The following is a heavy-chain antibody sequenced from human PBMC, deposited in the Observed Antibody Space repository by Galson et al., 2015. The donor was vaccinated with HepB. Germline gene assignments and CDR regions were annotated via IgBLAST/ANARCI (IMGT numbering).Heavy chain of an antibody. J-gene: IGHJ4*02. CDR1: GFTFSDYW. V-gene: IGHV3-74*01. CDR2: IDADGTST. CDR3: VRDPPHLRELFDY. Sequence: LRLSCAVSGFTFSDYWMHWVRQGPGKGLLWVAHIDADGTSTNYADSVKGRFTISRDNAKNTVYLQMNSLRAEDTAVYYCVRDPPHLRELFDYWGQGALVTVSS. D-gene: IGHD3-10*01.